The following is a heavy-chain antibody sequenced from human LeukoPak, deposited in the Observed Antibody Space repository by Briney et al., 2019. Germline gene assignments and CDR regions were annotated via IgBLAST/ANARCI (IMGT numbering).Heavy chain of an antibody. V-gene: IGHV3-23*01. J-gene: IGHJ4*02. CDR3: AKDGAWLRFDD. CDR2: ISPGGGPT. Sequence: PGGSLRLSCAGSGFPFSIHGMNWVRQAPGKGLEWVSGISPGGGPTYYADSVKGRFTISRDDSKNTLYLQMNNLRAEDTAVHYCAKDGAWLRFDDWGQGILVTVSS. CDR1: GFPFSIHG. D-gene: IGHD5-12*01.